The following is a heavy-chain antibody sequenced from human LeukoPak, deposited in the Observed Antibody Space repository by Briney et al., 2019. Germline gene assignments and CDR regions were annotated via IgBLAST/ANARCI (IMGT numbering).Heavy chain of an antibody. Sequence: GGSLRLSCAASGFTFSSYAMSWVRQAPGKGLEWVSAISGSGGSTYYADSVKGRSTISRDNSKNTLYLQMNSLRAEDTAVYYCAKSPYYYDSSGQLGTKDNWFDPWGQGTLVTVSS. V-gene: IGHV3-23*01. J-gene: IGHJ5*02. CDR3: AKSPYYYDSSGQLGTKDNWFDP. D-gene: IGHD3-22*01. CDR1: GFTFSSYA. CDR2: ISGSGGST.